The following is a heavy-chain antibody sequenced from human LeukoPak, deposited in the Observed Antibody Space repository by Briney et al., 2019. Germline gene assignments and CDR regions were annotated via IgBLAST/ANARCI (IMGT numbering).Heavy chain of an antibody. J-gene: IGHJ4*02. CDR3: AKVLGSGRRSYDY. D-gene: IGHD3-10*01. Sequence: GGSLRLSCAASGFTFSSYAMSWVRQAPGKGLECVSAISGSGGSTYYADSVKGRFTISRDNSKNTLYLQMNSLRAEDTAVYYCAKVLGSGRRSYDYWGQGTLVTVSS. V-gene: IGHV3-23*01. CDR1: GFTFSSYA. CDR2: ISGSGGST.